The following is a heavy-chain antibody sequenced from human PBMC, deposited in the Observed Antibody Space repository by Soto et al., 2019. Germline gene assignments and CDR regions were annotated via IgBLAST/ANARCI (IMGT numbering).Heavy chain of an antibody. V-gene: IGHV4-39*01. Sequence: SETLSPTCAVSGGSSSGSYYYWGWLRESPGRGPEWIGSVFYTGFTSYNPSLESRVSVSVDTSKNQFSLKVSAVTAADTAVYYCASSQKGYNWNYFDHWGQGALVTVSS. CDR3: ASSQKGYNWNYFDH. D-gene: IGHD1-20*01. J-gene: IGHJ4*02. CDR1: GGSSSGSYYY. CDR2: VFYTGFT.